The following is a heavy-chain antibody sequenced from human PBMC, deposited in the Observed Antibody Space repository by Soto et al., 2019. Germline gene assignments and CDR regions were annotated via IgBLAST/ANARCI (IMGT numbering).Heavy chain of an antibody. D-gene: IGHD2-15*01. Sequence: SETLSLTCTVSGGSISSSSYYWGWIRQAPGKGLEWIGSIYYSGSTYYNPSLKSRVTISVDTSKNQFSLKLSSVTAADTAVYYCAKDYRKLPQSRVVVAATDPPNWFDPWGQGTLVNVSS. CDR2: IYYSGST. J-gene: IGHJ5*02. V-gene: IGHV4-39*02. CDR3: AKDYRKLPQSRVVVAATDPPNWFDP. CDR1: GGSISSSSYY.